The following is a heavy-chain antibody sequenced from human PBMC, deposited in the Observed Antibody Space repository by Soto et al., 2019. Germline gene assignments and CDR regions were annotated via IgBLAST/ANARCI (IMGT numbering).Heavy chain of an antibody. V-gene: IGHV3-23*01. D-gene: IGHD3-9*01. CDR1: GFTFSSYA. CDR2: ISGSGGST. CDR3: AKDISYYDILTGYAPINPPYYYYGMDV. J-gene: IGHJ6*02. Sequence: QPGGSLRLSCAASGFTFSSYAMSWVRQAPGKGLEWVSAISGSGGSTYYADSVKGRFTISRDNSKNTLYLQMNSLRAEDTAVYYCAKDISYYDILTGYAPINPPYYYYGMDVWGQGTTVTVSS.